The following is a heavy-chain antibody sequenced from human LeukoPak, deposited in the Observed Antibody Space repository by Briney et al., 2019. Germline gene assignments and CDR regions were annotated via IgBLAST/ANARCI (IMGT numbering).Heavy chain of an antibody. J-gene: IGHJ4*02. CDR1: GYTFTSYD. CDR2: MNPNSGNT. D-gene: IGHD3-3*01. CDR3: ARGPFSYYDFWSGYFQQLNYFDY. V-gene: IGHV1-8*03. Sequence: ASVKVSCKASGYTFTSYDINWVRQATGQGLEWMGWMNPNSGNTDYAQKFQGRVTITRNNSISTAYMELSSLRSEDTAVYYCARGPFSYYDFWSGYFQQLNYFDYWGQGTLVTVSS.